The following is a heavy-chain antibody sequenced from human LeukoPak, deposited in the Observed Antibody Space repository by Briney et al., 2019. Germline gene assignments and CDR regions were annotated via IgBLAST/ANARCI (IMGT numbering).Heavy chain of an antibody. D-gene: IGHD2-15*01. CDR3: TRDLGHCSGGTCFPSGPADY. V-gene: IGHV3-74*01. CDR1: GFTFSSHW. J-gene: IGHJ4*02. CDR2: IDGDGTNT. Sequence: GGSLRLSCAASGFTFSSHWMHWVRQAPGKGLVWVSLIDGDGTNTNYADSVKGRFVISRDNAKNRLFLQMSSLRADDTGVYYCTRDLGHCSGGTCFPSGPADYWGQGTPVTVSS.